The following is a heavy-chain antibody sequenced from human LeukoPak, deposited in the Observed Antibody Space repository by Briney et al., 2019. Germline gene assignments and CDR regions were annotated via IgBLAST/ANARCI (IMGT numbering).Heavy chain of an antibody. D-gene: IGHD2-2*01. Sequence: ASVKVSCKASGYTFTSCGISWVRQAPGQGLEWMGWISAYNGNTNYAQKLQGRVTMTTDTSTSTAYMELRSLRSDDTAVYCCAKSKTPYCSSANCLMFDYWGQGALVTVSS. CDR1: GYTFTSCG. CDR2: ISAYNGNT. CDR3: AKSKTPYCSSANCLMFDY. J-gene: IGHJ4*02. V-gene: IGHV1-18*01.